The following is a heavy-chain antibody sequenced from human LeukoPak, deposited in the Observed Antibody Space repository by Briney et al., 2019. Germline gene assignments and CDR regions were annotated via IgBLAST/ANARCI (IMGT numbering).Heavy chain of an antibody. Sequence: PSETLSLTCTVSGGSISSSSYYWGWIRQPPGKGLEWIGSIYYSGSTYYNPSLKSRVTISVDTSKNQFSLKLSSVTAADTAVYYCAREIRLSHQSIPGYWGQGTLVTVSS. V-gene: IGHV4-39*07. CDR2: IYYSGST. CDR1: GGSISSSSYY. D-gene: IGHD2-21*01. CDR3: AREIRLSHQSIPGY. J-gene: IGHJ4*02.